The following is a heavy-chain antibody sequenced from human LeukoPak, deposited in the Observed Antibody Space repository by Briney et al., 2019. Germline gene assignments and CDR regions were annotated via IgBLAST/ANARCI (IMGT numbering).Heavy chain of an antibody. V-gene: IGHV3-9*01. CDR1: GFTFDDYA. CDR2: ISWNSGSI. D-gene: IGHD6-19*01. Sequence: PGRSLRLSCAASGFTFDDYAMHWVRHAPGKGLEWVSGISWNSGSIGYADSVKGRFTISRDNAKNSLYLQMNSLRAEDTALYYCAKDSVAVAGSHWYFDLWGRGTLVTVSS. J-gene: IGHJ2*01. CDR3: AKDSVAVAGSHWYFDL.